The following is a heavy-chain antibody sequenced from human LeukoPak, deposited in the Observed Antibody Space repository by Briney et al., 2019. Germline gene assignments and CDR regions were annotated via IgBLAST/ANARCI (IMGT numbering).Heavy chain of an antibody. CDR1: GGTFSSYA. J-gene: IGHJ4*02. CDR3: ARGVSDYYFDY. V-gene: IGHV1-69*06. D-gene: IGHD6-13*01. Sequence: SVKVSCKASGGTFSSYAISWVRQAPGQGLEWMGGIIPIFGTANYAQKFQGRVTITADKSTSTAYMELSSPRSEDTAVYYCARGVSDYYFDYWGQGTLVTVSS. CDR2: IIPIFGTA.